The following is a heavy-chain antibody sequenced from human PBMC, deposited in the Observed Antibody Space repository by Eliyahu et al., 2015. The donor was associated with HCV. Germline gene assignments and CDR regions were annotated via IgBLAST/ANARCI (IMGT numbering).Heavy chain of an antibody. CDR1: GGSISSSSYY. CDR2: IYYSGST. D-gene: IGHD5-24*01. CDR3: ARQIRDGWDY. Sequence: QLQLQESGPGLVKPSETLSLTCTVSGGSISSSSYYWGWIRQPPGKGLEWIGSIYYSGSTYYNPSLKSRVTISVDTSKNQFSLKLSPVTAADTAVYYCARQIRDGWDYWGQGTLVTVSS. J-gene: IGHJ4*02. V-gene: IGHV4-39*01.